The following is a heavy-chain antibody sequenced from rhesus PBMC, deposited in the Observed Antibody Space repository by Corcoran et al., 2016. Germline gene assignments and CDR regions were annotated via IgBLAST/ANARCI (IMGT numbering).Heavy chain of an antibody. CDR1: GGSISSNY. CDR2: ISGRGGST. CDR3: ARDSSGWSYEYFEF. D-gene: IGHD6S26*01. V-gene: IGHV4-173*01. Sequence: QLQLQESGPGLVKPSETLSLTCAVSGGSISSNYWSWIRQPPGNGLEWIGRISGRGGSTDYNPPPKSRVTISTDTSKNQFSLKLSSVTAADTAVYYCARDSSGWSYEYFEFWGQGALVTVSS. J-gene: IGHJ1*01.